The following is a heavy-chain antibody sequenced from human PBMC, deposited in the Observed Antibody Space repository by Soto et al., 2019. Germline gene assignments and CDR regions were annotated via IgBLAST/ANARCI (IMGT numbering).Heavy chain of an antibody. CDR2: IVVGSGNT. V-gene: IGHV1-58*01. CDR1: GFTFTSSA. D-gene: IGHD1-26*01. CDR3: AAEGRVGATLYYYYYGMDV. Sequence: SVKVSCKASGFTFTSSAVQWVRQARGQRLEWIGWIVVGSGNTNYAQKFQERVTITRDMSTSTAYMELSSLRSEDTAVYYCAAEGRVGATLYYYYYGMDVWGQGTTVTVS. J-gene: IGHJ6*02.